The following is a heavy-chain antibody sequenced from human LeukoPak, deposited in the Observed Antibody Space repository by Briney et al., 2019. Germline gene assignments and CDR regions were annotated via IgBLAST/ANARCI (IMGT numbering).Heavy chain of an antibody. CDR1: GGSISSYY. CDR3: AGRRVTSFDY. CDR2: IYYSGST. D-gene: IGHD2-2*01. Sequence: PSETLSLTCTVSGGSISSYYWSWIRQPPGKGLEWIGYIYYSGSTNYNPSPKSRVTISVDTSKNQFSLKLSSVTAADTAVYYCAGRRVTSFDYWGQGTLVTVSS. J-gene: IGHJ4*02. V-gene: IGHV4-59*08.